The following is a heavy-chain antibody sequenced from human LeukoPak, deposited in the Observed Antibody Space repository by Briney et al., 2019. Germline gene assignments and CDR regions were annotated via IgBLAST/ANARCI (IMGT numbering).Heavy chain of an antibody. CDR2: IHQSGTT. D-gene: IGHD5-24*01. Sequence: GSLRLSCAASGFTFSSYSMNWVRQPPGKRLEWIGEIHQSGTTNLNPSLKSRVAISVDKANNQFSLELISVTAADTAVYYCARGTGEMAAIQNEDWGQGVLVTVSS. CDR3: ARGTGEMAAIQNED. CDR1: GFTFSSYS. J-gene: IGHJ4*02. V-gene: IGHV4-4*02.